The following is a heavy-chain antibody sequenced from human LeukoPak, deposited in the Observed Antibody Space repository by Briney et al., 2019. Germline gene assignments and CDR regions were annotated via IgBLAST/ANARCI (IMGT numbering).Heavy chain of an antibody. J-gene: IGHJ3*02. CDR3: ARHRGYCSSTSCYYAFDI. D-gene: IGHD2-2*01. V-gene: IGHV4-4*09. CDR1: GGSISSYY. CDR2: IYTSGST. Sequence: SETLSLTCTVSGGSISSYYWSWIRQPPGKGLEWIGYIYTSGSTNYNPSLKSRVTISVDTSKNQFSLKLSSVTAADTAVYYCARHRGYCSSTSCYYAFDIWGQGTIVTVSS.